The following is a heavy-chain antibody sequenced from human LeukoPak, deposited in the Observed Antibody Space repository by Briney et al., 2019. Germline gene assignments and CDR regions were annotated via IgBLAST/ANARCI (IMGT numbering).Heavy chain of an antibody. J-gene: IGHJ4*02. CDR1: GFSFSDFG. CDR3: AKDRDEYGNDC. V-gene: IGHV3-30*02. CDR2: IRSDGSSI. Sequence: GGSLGLSCAASGFSFSDFGMHLIRQAPGKGLEWVTLIRSDGSSIYYADSVKGRFTISRDNSRNTLYLQMNSLRVEDTAVYYCAKDRDEYGNDCWGQGILVTVST. D-gene: IGHD4-11*01.